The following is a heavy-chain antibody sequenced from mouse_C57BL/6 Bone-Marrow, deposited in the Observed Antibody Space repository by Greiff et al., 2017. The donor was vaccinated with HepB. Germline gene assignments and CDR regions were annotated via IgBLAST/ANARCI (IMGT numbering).Heavy chain of an antibody. J-gene: IGHJ1*03. CDR3: TGLYGSSSWYFDV. V-gene: IGHV6-3*01. CDR1: GFTFSNYW. CDR2: IRLKSDNYAT. D-gene: IGHD1-1*01. Sequence: EVKLLESGGGLVQPGGSMKLSCVASGFTFSNYWMNWVRQSPEKGLEWVAQIRLKSDNYATHYAESVKGRFTISRDDSKSSVYPQMNNLRAEDTGIYYCTGLYGSSSWYFDVWGTGTTVTVSS.